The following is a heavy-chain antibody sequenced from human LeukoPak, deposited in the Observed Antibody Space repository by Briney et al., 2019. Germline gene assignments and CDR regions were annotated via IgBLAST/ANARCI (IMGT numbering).Heavy chain of an antibody. CDR3: ARRRDLYSGSYYPFDY. Sequence: GESLKISCKGSGYSFTSYWIGWVRQMPGKGLECMGIIYPGDSDTRYSPFFQGQVTISADKSISTAYLQWSSLKASDTAMYYCARRRDLYSGSYYPFDYWGQGTLVTVSS. J-gene: IGHJ4*02. V-gene: IGHV5-51*01. D-gene: IGHD1-26*01. CDR2: IYPGDSDT. CDR1: GYSFTSYW.